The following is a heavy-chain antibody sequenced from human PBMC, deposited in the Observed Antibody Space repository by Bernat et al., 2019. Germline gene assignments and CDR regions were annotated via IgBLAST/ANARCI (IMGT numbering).Heavy chain of an antibody. CDR2: ISGSGGST. D-gene: IGHD3-22*01. CDR3: AKNDQWLSHYFDY. CDR1: GFTFSSYA. Sequence: EVQLLESGGGLVQPGGSLRLSCAASGFTFSSYAMNWVRQAPGKGLEWVSAISGSGGSTYYADSVKGRFTISRDNSKNTLYLQMNSLRAEDTAVYYCAKNDQWLSHYFDYWGQGTLVTVSS. J-gene: IGHJ4*02. V-gene: IGHV3-23*01.